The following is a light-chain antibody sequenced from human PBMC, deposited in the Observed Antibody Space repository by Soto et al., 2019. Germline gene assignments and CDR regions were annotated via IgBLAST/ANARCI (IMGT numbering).Light chain of an antibody. J-gene: IGLJ1*01. V-gene: IGLV2-14*01. Sequence: SALAQPASVSGSPGQSITMSCTGTSSDVGGYNHVSWYQQHPGKAPKLMIYEVSNRPSGVSNRFSGSKSGNTASLTISGLQAEDEADYYCSSYTSSSLYVFGTGTKVTVL. CDR3: SSYTSSSLYV. CDR1: SSDVGGYNH. CDR2: EVS.